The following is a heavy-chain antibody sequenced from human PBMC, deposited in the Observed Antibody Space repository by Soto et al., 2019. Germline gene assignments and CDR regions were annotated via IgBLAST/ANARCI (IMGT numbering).Heavy chain of an antibody. CDR3: ARGGDDYGDLCCYHYYMDV. D-gene: IGHD4-17*01. CDR1: GYTFTSYY. Sequence: ASLKVSCKASGYTFTSYYINWVLQATGQGLEWMGWMNPNSGNTGYAQKFQGRVTMTRNTSISTAYMELSSLRSEDTAVYYCARGGDDYGDLCCYHYYMDVWGKGTTVTVSS. CDR2: MNPNSGNT. J-gene: IGHJ6*03. V-gene: IGHV1-8*01.